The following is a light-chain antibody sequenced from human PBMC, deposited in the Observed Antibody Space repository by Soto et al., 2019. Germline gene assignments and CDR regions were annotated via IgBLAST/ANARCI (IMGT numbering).Light chain of an antibody. CDR3: QHYGFSLRT. Sequence: EIVLTQSPGTLSLSPGERATLSCRASQSIRGNYLAWYQQKPGQAPRLLISGASSRASGIPDRFSGSGSGTDFTLTISRLAPEDFAVYYCQHYGFSLRTFGQGSKVEI. J-gene: IGKJ1*01. V-gene: IGKV3-20*01. CDR2: GAS. CDR1: QSIRGNY.